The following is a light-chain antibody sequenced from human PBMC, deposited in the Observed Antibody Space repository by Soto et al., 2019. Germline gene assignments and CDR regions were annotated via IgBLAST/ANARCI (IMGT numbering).Light chain of an antibody. CDR3: SSYTSSSTPFV. Sequence: QSVLTQPASVSGSPGQSITISCTGTSSDVGGYNYVSWYQQHPGKAPKLMIYEVSNRPSGVSNRFSGYKSGNTASLTISGLQAEDEADYYCSSYTSSSTPFVVGTGTKVTV. V-gene: IGLV2-14*01. CDR1: SSDVGGYNY. J-gene: IGLJ1*01. CDR2: EVS.